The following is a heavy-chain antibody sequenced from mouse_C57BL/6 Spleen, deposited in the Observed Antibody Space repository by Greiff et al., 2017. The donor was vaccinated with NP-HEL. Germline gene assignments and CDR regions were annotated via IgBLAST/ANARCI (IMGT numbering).Heavy chain of an antibody. D-gene: IGHD1-1*01. Sequence: VQLKESGGGLVQPGGSLKLSCAASGFTFSDYYMYWVRQTPEKRLEWVAYISNGGGSTYYPDTVKGRFTISRDNAKNTLYLQMSRLKSEDTAMYYCARQSTTVVAFDYWGQGTTLTVSS. CDR2: ISNGGGST. CDR3: ARQSTTVVAFDY. V-gene: IGHV5-12*01. J-gene: IGHJ2*01. CDR1: GFTFSDYY.